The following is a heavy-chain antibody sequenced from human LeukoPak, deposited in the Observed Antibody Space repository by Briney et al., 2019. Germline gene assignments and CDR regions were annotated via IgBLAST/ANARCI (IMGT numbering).Heavy chain of an antibody. J-gene: IGHJ4*02. CDR3: ARDRGYGDYVGY. V-gene: IGHV3-11*04. CDR2: ISSSGSMI. Sequence: GGSLRLSCAASGFTFSDYYMSWIRQAPGKGLEWVSYISSSGSMISDADSVKGRFTISRDNAKNSLYLQMNSLRAEDTAVYYCARDRGYGDYVGYWGQGTLVTVSS. CDR1: GFTFSDYY. D-gene: IGHD4-17*01.